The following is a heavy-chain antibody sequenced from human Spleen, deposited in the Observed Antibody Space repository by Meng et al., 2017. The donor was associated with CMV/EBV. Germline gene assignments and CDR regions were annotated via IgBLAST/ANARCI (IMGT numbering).Heavy chain of an antibody. Sequence: GGSLRLSCAASGFTFSSYAMSWVRQAPGKGLEWVSVIYSGGSSTYYADSVKGRFTISRDNSKNTLYLQMNSLRAEDTAVYYCAKIPYGGNSDDFWGQGTLVTVSS. CDR1: GFTFSSYA. CDR2: IYSGGSST. D-gene: IGHD1-7*01. V-gene: IGHV3-23*03. CDR3: AKIPYGGNSDDF. J-gene: IGHJ4*02.